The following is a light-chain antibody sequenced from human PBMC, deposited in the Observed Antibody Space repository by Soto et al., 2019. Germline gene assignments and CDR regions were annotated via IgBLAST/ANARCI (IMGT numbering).Light chain of an antibody. CDR3: MQALDTRS. V-gene: IGKV2-28*01. Sequence: IVMTQSPLSLPVTPGEPASISCRSSQSLLDSSGNIYLDWYVQKAGQSPQLLIYLASNRAPGVPDRFSGSGSGTDFTLKISRVEAEDVGVYFCMQALDTRSFAQGPRVEIK. J-gene: IGKJ1*01. CDR2: LAS. CDR1: QSLLDSSGNIY.